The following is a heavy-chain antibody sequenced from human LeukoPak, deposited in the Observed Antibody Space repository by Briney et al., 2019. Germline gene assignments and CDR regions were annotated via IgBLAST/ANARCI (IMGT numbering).Heavy chain of an antibody. Sequence: PGGSLRLSCAASGFTFSSYAMSWVRQAPGKGLEWVSAISGSGGSIYYADSVKGRFTISRDNSKNTLYLQMNSLRAEDTAVYYCAKDLELRYFDWLFVAFDYWGQGTLVTVSS. D-gene: IGHD3-9*01. V-gene: IGHV3-23*01. J-gene: IGHJ4*02. CDR2: ISGSGGSI. CDR1: GFTFSSYA. CDR3: AKDLELRYFDWLFVAFDY.